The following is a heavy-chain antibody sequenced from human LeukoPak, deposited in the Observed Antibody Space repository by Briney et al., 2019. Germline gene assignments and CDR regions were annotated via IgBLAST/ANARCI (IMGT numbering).Heavy chain of an antibody. V-gene: IGHV1-2*04. CDR1: GYTFTGYY. D-gene: IGHD4-17*01. CDR3: ARGHGDYPEYFQH. Sequence: GASVKVSCKASGYTFTGYYMHWVRQAPGQGLEWMGWINPNSGGTNYAQKFKGWVTMTRDTSISTAYMELRSLRSDDTAVYYCARGHGDYPEYFQHWGQGTLVTVSS. CDR2: INPNSGGT. J-gene: IGHJ1*01.